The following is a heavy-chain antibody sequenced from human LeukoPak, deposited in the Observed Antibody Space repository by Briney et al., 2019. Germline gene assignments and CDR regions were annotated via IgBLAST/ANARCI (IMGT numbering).Heavy chain of an antibody. J-gene: IGHJ4*02. D-gene: IGHD3-22*01. V-gene: IGHV3-48*03. CDR2: ISDSGTTI. Sequence: PGGSLRLSCAASGFTFSTYEMNWVRQAPGKGLEWISYISDSGTTINYADSVKGRFTISRDNAKNSLYLQMNSLRDEDTAVYYCARDPHPLNYYDSSGVHYWGQGTLVTVSS. CDR1: GFTFSTYE. CDR3: ARDPHPLNYYDSSGVHY.